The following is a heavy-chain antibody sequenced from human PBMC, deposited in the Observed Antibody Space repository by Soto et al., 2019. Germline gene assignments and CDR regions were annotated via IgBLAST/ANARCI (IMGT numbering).Heavy chain of an antibody. CDR2: ISYSGST. J-gene: IGHJ4*01. CDR1: GGSISSGGYY. Sequence: QVQLQESGPGLVQPSQTLSLTCTVSGGSISSGGYYWSWIRQHPGTGLEWIGHISYSGSTYYNTSLKSRVTISLDAFRNQFALIVTSLTAADTDVYYCARRVLHWGKGTLVTVSS. CDR3: ARRVLH. V-gene: IGHV4-31*03.